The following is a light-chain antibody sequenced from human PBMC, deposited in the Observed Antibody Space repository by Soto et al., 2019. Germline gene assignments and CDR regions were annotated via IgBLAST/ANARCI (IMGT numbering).Light chain of an antibody. J-gene: IGLJ2*01. CDR1: SGHSSYA. CDR2: LDSDGSH. Sequence: QLVLTQSPSASASLGASVKLTCTLSSGHSSYAIAWHQQQPEKGPRYLMKLDSDGSHTKGDAIPDGFSGTSSGAERYLTISSLQSEDEAEYYCQTWGTGIHVVFGGGTKLTVL. CDR3: QTWGTGIHVV. V-gene: IGLV4-69*01.